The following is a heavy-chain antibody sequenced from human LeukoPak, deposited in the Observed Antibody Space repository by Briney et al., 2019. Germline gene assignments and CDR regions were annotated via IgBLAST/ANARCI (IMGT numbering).Heavy chain of an antibody. CDR2: IKQDGSEA. CDR1: GFTFSHYG. Sequence: PGGSLRLSCAASGFTFSHYGMNWVRQAPGKGLEWVANIKQDGSEAYYAESVRGRFTISRDNAKNPLYLQMNSLSAEDTSVYYCSNGIYDKSYWGQGTLVTVSS. V-gene: IGHV3-7*01. J-gene: IGHJ4*02. D-gene: IGHD2/OR15-2a*01. CDR3: SNGIYDKSY.